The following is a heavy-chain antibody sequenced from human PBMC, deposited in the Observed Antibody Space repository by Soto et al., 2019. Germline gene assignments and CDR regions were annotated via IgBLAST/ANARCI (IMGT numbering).Heavy chain of an antibody. V-gene: IGHV3-23*01. CDR2: IGSGGAPT. CDR1: GFTFSTYD. D-gene: IGHD3-22*01. J-gene: IGHJ4*02. Sequence: EVQLLESGGDLVQPGGSLRLSCAASGFTFSTYDMSWVRQAPGKGLEWVSVIGSGGAPTYYADSVKGRFTISRDNSKNTLLLQMDSLRAEDTAVYYCAKARWTYDTSGFYFRPLDSWGQGTLVTVSS. CDR3: AKARWTYDTSGFYFRPLDS.